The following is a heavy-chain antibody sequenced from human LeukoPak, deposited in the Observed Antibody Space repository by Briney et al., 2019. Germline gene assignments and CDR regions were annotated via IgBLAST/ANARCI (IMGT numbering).Heavy chain of an antibody. J-gene: IGHJ6*03. Sequence: PSETLSLTCTVSGYSISSGYYWGWIRQPPGKGLEWIGSIYHSGSTYYNPSLKSRVTMSVDTSKNQFSLKLSSVTAADTAVYYCARDYLYVGSSWYEGYYYYYMDVWGKGTTVTISS. CDR2: IYHSGST. D-gene: IGHD6-13*01. V-gene: IGHV4-38-2*02. CDR3: ARDYLYVGSSWYEGYYYYYMDV. CDR1: GYSISSGYY.